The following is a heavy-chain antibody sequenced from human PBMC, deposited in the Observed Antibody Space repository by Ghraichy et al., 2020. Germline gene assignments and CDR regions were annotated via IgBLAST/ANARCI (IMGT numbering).Heavy chain of an antibody. CDR2: IYYSRST. V-gene: IGHV4-39*01. CDR1: GVSISSSNYY. D-gene: IGHD3-16*01. Sequence: GSLSLMCAVSGVSISSSNYYWGWIRQPPGKGLEWIGNIYYSRSTYYNPSLKSRVTISVDTSKNQFSLNLSSVTAADTAVYYCARSPYDSVWGYYYYGVDVWGQGTTVTVSS. CDR3: ARSPYDSVWGYYYYGVDV. J-gene: IGHJ6*02.